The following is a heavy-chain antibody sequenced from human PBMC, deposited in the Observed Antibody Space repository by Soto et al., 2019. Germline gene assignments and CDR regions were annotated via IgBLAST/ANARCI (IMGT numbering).Heavy chain of an antibody. V-gene: IGHV4-30-4*01. J-gene: IGHJ5*02. CDR1: GGSISSGDYY. D-gene: IGHD6-6*01. Sequence: PSETLSLTCTVSGGSISSGDYYWSWIRQPPGKGLEWIGYIYYSGSTYYNPSLKSRVTISVDTSKNQFSLKLSSVTAADTAVYYCARVEGSSRRFDPWGQGTLVTVSS. CDR3: ARVEGSSRRFDP. CDR2: IYYSGST.